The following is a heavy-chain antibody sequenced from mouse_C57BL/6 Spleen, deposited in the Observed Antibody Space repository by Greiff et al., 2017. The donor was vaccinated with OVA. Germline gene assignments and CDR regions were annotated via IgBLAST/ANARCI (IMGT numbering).Heavy chain of an antibody. CDR1: GFNIKDYY. CDR2: IDPEDGET. J-gene: IGHJ4*01. D-gene: IGHD1-1*01. Sequence: VQLQQSGAELVKPGASVKLSCTASGFNIKDYYMHWVKQRTEQGLEWIGRIDPEDGETQYAPKFQGKATITADTSSNTAYLQLSSLTSEDTAVYYCARDHGSNPMDYWGQGTSVTVSS. V-gene: IGHV14-2*01. CDR3: ARDHGSNPMDY.